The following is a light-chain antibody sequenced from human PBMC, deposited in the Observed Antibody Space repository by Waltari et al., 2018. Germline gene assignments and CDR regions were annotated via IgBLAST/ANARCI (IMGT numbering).Light chain of an antibody. Sequence: EIVETQSPGTLSLSAGERDTLSCRASQSVSSSYLAWYQQKPGQAPRLLIYGASSRATGIPDRFSGGGSGTDFTLTISRLEPEDFAVYYCQQYCSSPVTFGQGTKVEIK. V-gene: IGKV3-20*01. CDR3: QQYCSSPVT. CDR1: QSVSSSY. J-gene: IGKJ2*01. CDR2: GAS.